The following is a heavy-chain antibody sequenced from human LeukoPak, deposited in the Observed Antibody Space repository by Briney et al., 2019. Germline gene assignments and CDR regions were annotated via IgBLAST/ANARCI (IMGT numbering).Heavy chain of an antibody. Sequence: PSETLSLTCAVSGYSISSGYYWGWIRQPPGKGLEWIGSIYHSGSTYYNPSLKSRVTISVDTSRNQFSLKLNSVTAADTAVYYCARQGGSYYGNWFDPWDQGTLVTVSS. D-gene: IGHD1-26*01. CDR2: IYHSGST. V-gene: IGHV4-38-2*01. CDR3: ARQGGSYYGNWFDP. J-gene: IGHJ5*02. CDR1: GYSISSGYY.